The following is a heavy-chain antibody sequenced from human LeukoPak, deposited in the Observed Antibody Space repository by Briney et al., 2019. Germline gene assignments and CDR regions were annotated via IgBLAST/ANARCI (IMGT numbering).Heavy chain of an antibody. V-gene: IGHV3-66*01. J-gene: IGHJ4*02. CDR3: AREGWVN. CDR2: IYSGGST. D-gene: IGHD1-26*01. CDR1: GGSFSGYY. Sequence: ETLSLTCAVYGGSFSGYYWSWVRQAPGKGLEWVSVIYSGGSTYYADSVKGRFTISRDNSKNTLYLQMNSLRAEDTAVYYCAREGWVNWGQGTLVTVSS.